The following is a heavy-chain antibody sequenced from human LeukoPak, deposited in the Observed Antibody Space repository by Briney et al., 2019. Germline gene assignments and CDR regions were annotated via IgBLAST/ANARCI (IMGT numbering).Heavy chain of an antibody. D-gene: IGHD6-6*01. Sequence: RESLRLSCAASGFTFSNYGMNCARQAPGEGLEWVSYISSSSRNINYADSVRGRFTISRNNAESSLYLQMNSLRVDDRAIYYCTRGGAARPDYWGQGTLVTVSS. CDR1: GFTFSNYG. CDR3: TRGGAARPDY. J-gene: IGHJ4*02. V-gene: IGHV3-48*03. CDR2: ISSSSRNI.